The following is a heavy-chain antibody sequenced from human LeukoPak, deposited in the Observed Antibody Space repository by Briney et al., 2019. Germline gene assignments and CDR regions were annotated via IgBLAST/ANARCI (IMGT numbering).Heavy chain of an antibody. CDR2: IYYSGST. V-gene: IGHV4-39*01. D-gene: IGHD4-23*01. Sequence: SETLSLTCTVSGGSISSSSYYWGWIRQPPGKGLEWIGGIYYSGSTYYNPSLKSRVTISVDTSKNQFSLKLSSVTAADTAVYYCATFGRGNSRHFDYWGQGTLVTVSS. CDR1: GGSISSSSYY. J-gene: IGHJ4*02. CDR3: ATFGRGNSRHFDY.